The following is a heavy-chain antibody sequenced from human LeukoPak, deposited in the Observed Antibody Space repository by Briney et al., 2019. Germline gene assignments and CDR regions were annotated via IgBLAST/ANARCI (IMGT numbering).Heavy chain of an antibody. CDR3: ARVYVTVVRGRWFDP. Sequence: SETLSLTCAVYGGSLSGYSWTWHRQPPGKGLEWIGEIDHSGSTNYNASLTSRVIISADTSQNQFSLKLTSVTVADTAVYYCARVYVTVVRGRWFDPWGQGTLVTVSS. CDR1: GGSLSGYS. D-gene: IGHD3-10*01. J-gene: IGHJ5*02. CDR2: IDHSGST. V-gene: IGHV4-34*01.